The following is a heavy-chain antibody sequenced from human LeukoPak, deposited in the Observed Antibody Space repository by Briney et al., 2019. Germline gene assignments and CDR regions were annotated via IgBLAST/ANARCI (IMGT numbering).Heavy chain of an antibody. J-gene: IGHJ4*02. CDR2: INPSGGST. V-gene: IGHV1-46*01. D-gene: IGHD3-22*01. Sequence: ASVKVSCKASGYTFTTYYMHWVRQAPGQGLEWMGIINPSGGSTSYAQKFQGRVTMTRDTSTSTVYMELSSLRSEDTAVYYCARDRYYDSSGRPTRNFDYWGQGTLVTVSS. CDR3: ARDRYYDSSGRPTRNFDY. CDR1: GYTFTTYY.